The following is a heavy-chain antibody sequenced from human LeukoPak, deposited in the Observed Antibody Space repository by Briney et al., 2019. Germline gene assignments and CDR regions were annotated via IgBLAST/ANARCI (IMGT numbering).Heavy chain of an antibody. V-gene: IGHV4-61*02. J-gene: IGHJ4*02. D-gene: IGHD5-24*01. CDR3: ARGPGMATIKD. CDR1: GASINSGNYY. Sequence: SQTLPLTCTVSGASINSGNYYWSWIRQPAGKALEWIGRIYTSGSTNYNPSLQSRVTISLDTSKNQFSLKLTSVTAADTAVYYCARGPGMATIKDWGQGTLVTVSS. CDR2: IYTSGST.